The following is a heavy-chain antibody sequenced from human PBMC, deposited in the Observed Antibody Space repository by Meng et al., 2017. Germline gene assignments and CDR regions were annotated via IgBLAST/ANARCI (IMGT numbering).Heavy chain of an antibody. Sequence: RVVDAGGAVVQPGRSLRLSCAASGFTFSSYTMHWVRQAPGKGLEWVAVISYDGSNKYYADSVKGRFTISRDNSKYTLYLQMNSLRAEDTAVYYCASMGYWGQGTLVTVSS. V-gene: IGHV3-30*04. CDR2: ISYDGSNK. CDR3: ASMGY. J-gene: IGHJ4*02. CDR1: GFTFSSYT. D-gene: IGHD3-10*01.